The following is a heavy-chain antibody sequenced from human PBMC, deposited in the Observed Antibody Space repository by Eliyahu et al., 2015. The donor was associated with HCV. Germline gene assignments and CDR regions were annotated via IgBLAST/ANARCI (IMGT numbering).Heavy chain of an antibody. CDR1: GFTFSSXA. V-gene: IGHV3-23*01. CDR3: AKGQRSSGYDY. Sequence: EVQLLESGGGLVQPGGSLRLSCAVSGFTFSSXAMSWVRQAPGKGLXWVSVISGSGGSTYYADSVKGRFTISRDNSKNTLYLQMNSLRAEDTAVYYCAKGQRSSGYDYWGQGTLVTVSS. J-gene: IGHJ4*02. CDR2: ISGSGGST. D-gene: IGHD3-22*01.